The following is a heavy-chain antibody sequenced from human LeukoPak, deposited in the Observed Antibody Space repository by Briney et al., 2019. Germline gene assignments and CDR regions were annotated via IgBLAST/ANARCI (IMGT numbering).Heavy chain of an antibody. CDR1: GYSISSGYY. V-gene: IGHV4-38-2*01. D-gene: IGHD2-21*02. J-gene: IGHJ3*02. CDR3: ARVKPRLAYCGGDCFDAFDI. Sequence: SETLSLTCAVSGYSISSGYYWGWIRQPPGKGLGWSGSIYHSGSTYYNPALKSRVTISVDTSKNQFSLKLSSVTAADTAVYYCARVKPRLAYCGGDCFDAFDIWGQGTMVTVSS. CDR2: IYHSGST.